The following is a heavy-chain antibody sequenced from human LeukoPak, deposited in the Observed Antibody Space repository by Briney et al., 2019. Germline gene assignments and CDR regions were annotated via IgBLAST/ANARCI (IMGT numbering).Heavy chain of an antibody. CDR2: IRNSGNTI. J-gene: IGHJ6*03. CDR3: AKNIRTEGNYYYYMDV. D-gene: IGHD2/OR15-2a*01. CDR1: GFTLSSYN. V-gene: IGHV3-48*01. Sequence: GGSLRLSCAVSGFTLSSYNMNWVRQAPGKGLEWVSYIRNSGNTIYYADSVKGRFTISRDPAKNSLYLQMSSLRAEDTAVYYCAKNIRTEGNYYYYMDVWGTGTTVTVSS.